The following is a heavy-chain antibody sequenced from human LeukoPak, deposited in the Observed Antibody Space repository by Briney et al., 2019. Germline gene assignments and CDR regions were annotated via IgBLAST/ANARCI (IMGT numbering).Heavy chain of an antibody. J-gene: IGHJ4*02. V-gene: IGHV3-48*04. Sequence: PGRSLRLSCAASGFTFSTYSMNWVRQAPGKGLEWVSYIDSSSSTIYYADSVKGRFTISRDNAKNSLYLQMNSLRAEDTAVYYCATPFDYWGQGTLVTVSS. CDR2: IDSSSSTI. CDR3: ATPFDY. CDR1: GFTFSTYS.